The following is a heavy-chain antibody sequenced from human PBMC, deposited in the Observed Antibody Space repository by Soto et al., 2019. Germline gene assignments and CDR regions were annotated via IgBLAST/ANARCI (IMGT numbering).Heavy chain of an antibody. V-gene: IGHV6-1*01. CDR2: TYQRSKWHF. CDR1: GDRVFSNSAT. D-gene: IGHD1-1*01. J-gene: IGHJ3*02. CDR3: TRTKILEGRFSDAFDI. Sequence: PSETLSLTCTISGDRVFSNSATWNWIRQSPSRGLEWLGRTYQRSKWHFDYALFVQGRITINPDTSKDQFSLQLQSVTPEDTAVYYCTRTKILEGRFSDAFDIWGPGTAVTVSS.